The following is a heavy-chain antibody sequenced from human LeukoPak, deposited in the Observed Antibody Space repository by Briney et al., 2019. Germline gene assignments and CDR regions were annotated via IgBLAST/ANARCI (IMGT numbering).Heavy chain of an antibody. D-gene: IGHD6-13*01. CDR1: GFTFSSYA. J-gene: IGHJ6*03. CDR3: ARARGIAAAGRSRAYYYYMDV. Sequence: GRSLRLSCAASGFTFSSYAMRWVRQAPGKGLEWVAVISYDGSNKYYADSAKGRFTISRDNSKNTLYLQMNSLRAEDTAVYYCARARGIAAAGRSRAYYYYMDVWGKGTTVTVSS. V-gene: IGHV3-30*04. CDR2: ISYDGSNK.